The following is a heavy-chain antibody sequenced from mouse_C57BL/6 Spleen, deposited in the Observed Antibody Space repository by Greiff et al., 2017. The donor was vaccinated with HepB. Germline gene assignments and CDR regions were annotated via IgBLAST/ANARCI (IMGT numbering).Heavy chain of an antibody. CDR3: ARSDGNLYYDAMDY. D-gene: IGHD2-1*01. CDR2: INPSSGYT. J-gene: IGHJ4*01. CDR1: GYTFTSYT. V-gene: IGHV1-4*01. Sequence: VQLQESGAELARPGASVKMSCKASGYTFTSYTMHWVKQRPGQGLEWIGYINPSSGYTKYNQKFKDKATLTADKSSSTAYMQLSSLTSEDSAVYYCARSDGNLYYDAMDYGGQGTSVTVSS.